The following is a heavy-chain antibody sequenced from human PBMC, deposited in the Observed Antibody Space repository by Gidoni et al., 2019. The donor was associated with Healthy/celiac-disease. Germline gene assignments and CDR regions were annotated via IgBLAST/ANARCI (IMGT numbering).Heavy chain of an antibody. Sequence: QVQLVQSGAEVKKPGASVTVSCHASGYTFTSYYMHWVRQAPGQGLEWMGIINTSGGSTSYAQKFQGRVTMTRDTSTSTVYMELSSLRSEDTAVYYCARDRSMVRGLYGMDVWGQGTTVTVSS. CDR3: ARDRSMVRGLYGMDV. J-gene: IGHJ6*02. V-gene: IGHV1-46*01. D-gene: IGHD3-10*01. CDR2: INTSGGST. CDR1: GYTFTSYY.